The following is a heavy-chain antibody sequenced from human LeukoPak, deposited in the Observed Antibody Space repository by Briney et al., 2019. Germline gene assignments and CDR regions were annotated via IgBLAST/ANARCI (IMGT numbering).Heavy chain of an antibody. V-gene: IGHV3-9*01. CDR1: GFTFDDYA. D-gene: IGHD2-15*01. CDR2: ISWNSNSI. CDR3: AREGIDCSGGSCYSQYYFDD. J-gene: IGHJ4*02. Sequence: GRSLRLSCAASGFTFDDYAMHWVRQAPGKGLEWVSGISWNSNSIAYADSVKGRFTISRDNSKSTLYLQMNSLRAEDTAVYYCAREGIDCSGGSCYSQYYFDDWGQGTPVTVSS.